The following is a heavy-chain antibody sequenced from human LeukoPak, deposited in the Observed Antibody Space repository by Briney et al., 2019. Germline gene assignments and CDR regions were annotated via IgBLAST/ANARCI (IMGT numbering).Heavy chain of an antibody. D-gene: IGHD3-10*01. CDR3: AKDMVRGVIISTPFDY. J-gene: IGHJ4*02. CDR1: GFTFSSYA. Sequence: PGGSLRLSCAASGFTFSSYAMSWVRQAPGKGLEWVAAISGSGGSTYYADSVKGRFTISRDNSKNTLYLQMNSLRAEDTAVYYCAKDMVRGVIISTPFDYWGQGTLVTVSS. CDR2: ISGSGGST. V-gene: IGHV3-23*01.